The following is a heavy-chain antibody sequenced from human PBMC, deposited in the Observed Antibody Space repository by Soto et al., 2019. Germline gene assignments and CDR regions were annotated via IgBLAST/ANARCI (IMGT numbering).Heavy chain of an antibody. CDR3: ARGRTGFLEWLYYPS. V-gene: IGHV4-31*03. CDR1: GGSISIGGYY. CDR2: IYYSGST. Sequence: SETLSLTCTVSGGSISIGGYYWSCMRQHPGKGLEWIGYIYYSGSTYYNPSLKSRVTISVDTSKNQFSLKLSSVTAADTAVYYCARGRTGFLEWLYYPSWGQGTLVTVSS. J-gene: IGHJ4*02. D-gene: IGHD3-3*01.